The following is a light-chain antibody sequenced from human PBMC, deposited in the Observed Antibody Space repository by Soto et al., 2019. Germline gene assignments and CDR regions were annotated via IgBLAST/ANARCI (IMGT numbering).Light chain of an antibody. Sequence: DIVMTQTPLSLSVTPGQPASISFKSSQSLLYSDGKTYLYWYLQKPGQPPQLLIYKASSLESGVPSRFSGSGSGTEFTLTISSLQPDDFATYYCQQYNSYSSFAFGPGTKVDIK. CDR2: KAS. V-gene: IGKV2-29*03. J-gene: IGKJ3*01. CDR3: QQYNSYSSFA. CDR1: QSLLYSDGKTY.